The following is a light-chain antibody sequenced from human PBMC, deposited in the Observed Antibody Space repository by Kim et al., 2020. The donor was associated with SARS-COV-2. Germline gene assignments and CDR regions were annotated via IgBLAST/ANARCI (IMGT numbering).Light chain of an antibody. Sequence: ALGQTVRITCQGDSLRTYYASWYQQKPGQAPILVIYGKNNRPSGIPDRFSGSGSGNTASLTVTGAQAVDEADYYCNSRDNSGNHVVFGGGTKLIVL. CDR3: NSRDNSGNHVV. CDR1: SLRTYY. CDR2: GKN. V-gene: IGLV3-19*01. J-gene: IGLJ2*01.